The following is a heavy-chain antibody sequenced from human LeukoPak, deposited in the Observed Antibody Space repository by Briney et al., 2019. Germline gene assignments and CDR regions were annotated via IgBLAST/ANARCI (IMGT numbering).Heavy chain of an antibody. D-gene: IGHD3-10*01. Sequence: SETLSLTCTVSGYSISSGHYWGWIRQPPGKGLEWIGSMYHSGSTYYNPPLKSRVTISEDTSKNQFSLKLRSVTAAGTAVYYCARGPRFGELLWHWFDPWGQGTLVTVSS. CDR2: MYHSGST. J-gene: IGHJ5*02. CDR3: ARGPRFGELLWHWFDP. CDR1: GYSISSGHY. V-gene: IGHV4-38-2*02.